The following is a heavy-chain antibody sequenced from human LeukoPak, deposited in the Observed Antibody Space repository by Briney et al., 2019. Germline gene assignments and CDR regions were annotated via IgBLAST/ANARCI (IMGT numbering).Heavy chain of an antibody. D-gene: IGHD3-9*01. CDR2: VNWNGGST. J-gene: IGHJ3*02. V-gene: IGHV3-20*04. CDR1: GFTLDDYG. CDR3: ARGFPLRYFDWLPRLGDAFDI. Sequence: GGSLRLSCAASGFTLDDYGMSWVRQAPGKGLEWISGVNWNGGSTGYADSVKGRFTISRDNAKNSLYLQMNSLRAEDTAVYYCARGFPLRYFDWLPRLGDAFDIWGQGTMVTVSS.